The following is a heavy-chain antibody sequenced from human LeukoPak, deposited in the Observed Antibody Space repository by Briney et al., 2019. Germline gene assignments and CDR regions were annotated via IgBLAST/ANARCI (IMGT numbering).Heavy chain of an antibody. J-gene: IGHJ4*02. Sequence: GGSLRLSCAASGFTFSSYAMSWVRQAPGKGLEWVSAISGSGGSTYYADSVKGRFTISRDNSKNTLYLQMNSLRAEDTAVYYCAKVNVVVTAIHYFDYRGQGTLVTVSS. D-gene: IGHD2-21*02. CDR3: AKVNVVVTAIHYFDY. CDR2: ISGSGGST. V-gene: IGHV3-23*01. CDR1: GFTFSSYA.